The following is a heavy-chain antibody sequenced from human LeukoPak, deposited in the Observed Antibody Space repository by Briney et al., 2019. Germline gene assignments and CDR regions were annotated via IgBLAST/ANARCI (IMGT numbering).Heavy chain of an antibody. D-gene: IGHD5-24*01. CDR2: ISPDGSST. J-gene: IGHJ4*02. V-gene: IGHV3-74*01. CDR1: GFTFSRYW. Sequence: GGSLRLSCAASGFTFSRYWVHWVRQAPGKGLVWVSRISPDGSSTNYADSVKGRFTISRDNAKNTLYLQMNSLRAEDTAVYYCARGTDGGWATTFDYWGQGILVTVSS. CDR3: ARGTDGGWATTFDY.